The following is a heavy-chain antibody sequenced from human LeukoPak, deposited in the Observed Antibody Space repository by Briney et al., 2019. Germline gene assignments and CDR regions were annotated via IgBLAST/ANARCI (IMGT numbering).Heavy chain of an antibody. Sequence: SETLSLTCTVSGGSISSYYWSWIRQPPGKGLEWIGYIYYSGSTNYNPSLKSRVTISVDTSKNQFSLKLSSVTAADTAVYYCARGLDGRFGEFDYWGQGTLVTVS. CDR1: GGSISSYY. CDR3: ARGLDGRFGEFDY. D-gene: IGHD3-10*01. CDR2: IYYSGST. V-gene: IGHV4-59*01. J-gene: IGHJ4*02.